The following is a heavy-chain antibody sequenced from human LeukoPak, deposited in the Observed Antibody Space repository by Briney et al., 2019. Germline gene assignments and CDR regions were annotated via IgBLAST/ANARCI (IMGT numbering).Heavy chain of an antibody. CDR2: IWYDGSNK. J-gene: IGHJ4*02. V-gene: IGHV3-33*01. CDR1: GFTFSSYG. D-gene: IGHD6-19*01. CDR3: ASTSGWYEPIDY. Sequence: GGSLRPSCAASGFTFSSYGMHWVRQAPGKGLEWVGVIWYDGSNKYYADSVKGRFTIPRDNSKNTLYLQMNSLRAEDTAVYYCASTSGWYEPIDYWGQGTLVTVSS.